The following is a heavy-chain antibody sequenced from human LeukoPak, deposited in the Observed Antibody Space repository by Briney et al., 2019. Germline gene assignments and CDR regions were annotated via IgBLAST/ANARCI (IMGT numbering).Heavy chain of an antibody. CDR1: GFTFTSFS. V-gene: IGHV3-21*01. Sequence: GGSLRLSCAASGFTFTSFSFNWVRQAPGKGLEWVSSINTVATYIYYADSVRGRFTISRDNAKNSVYLQMDSLRAEDTGVSYSARLRRNSDSGGFYYYYDYWGQGTLVTVSS. J-gene: IGHJ4*02. D-gene: IGHD3-22*01. CDR2: INTVATYI. CDR3: ARLRRNSDSGGFYYYYDY.